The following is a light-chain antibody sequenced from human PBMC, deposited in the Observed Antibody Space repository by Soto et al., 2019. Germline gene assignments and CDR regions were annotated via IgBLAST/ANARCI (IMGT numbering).Light chain of an antibody. J-gene: IGLJ3*02. Sequence: QPVLTQPPSASGTPGQRVTISCSGSSSNIGREYVFWFQQLPGTAPKVLIYRNNERPSGVPDRFSGSKSGTSASLAISGLRSEDEADYYCAAWDDSLSGWVFGGGTKLTVL. CDR2: RNN. CDR1: SSNIGREY. V-gene: IGLV1-47*01. CDR3: AAWDDSLSGWV.